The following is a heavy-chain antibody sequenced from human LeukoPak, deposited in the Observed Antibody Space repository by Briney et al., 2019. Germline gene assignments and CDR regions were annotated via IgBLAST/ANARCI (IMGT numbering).Heavy chain of an antibody. Sequence: ASVKVSCKASGYTFTSYGISWVRQAPGQGLEWMGWISAYNGNTNYAQKLQGRVTMTTDTSTSTAYMELRSLRSEDTAVYYCARTSPPTDYYGSGTGWFDPWGQGTLVTVSS. CDR2: ISAYNGNT. CDR3: ARTSPPTDYYGSGTGWFDP. J-gene: IGHJ5*02. D-gene: IGHD3-10*01. CDR1: GYTFTSYG. V-gene: IGHV1-18*01.